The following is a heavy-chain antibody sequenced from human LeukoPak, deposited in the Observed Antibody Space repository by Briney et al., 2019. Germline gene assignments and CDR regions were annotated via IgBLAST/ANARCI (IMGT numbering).Heavy chain of an antibody. CDR2: VFYSGST. CDR1: GASITSYY. D-gene: IGHD4-17*01. J-gene: IGHJ5*02. CDR3: ARAFIPIYGDYEGNWFDP. Sequence: SETLSLTCTVSGASITSYYWSWIRQPPGKGLEWIGYVFYSGSTNYNASLQSRVTISLDTSNNQFSLKLRPVTAADTAVYYCARAFIPIYGDYEGNWFDPWGQGTLVTVSS. V-gene: IGHV4-59*01.